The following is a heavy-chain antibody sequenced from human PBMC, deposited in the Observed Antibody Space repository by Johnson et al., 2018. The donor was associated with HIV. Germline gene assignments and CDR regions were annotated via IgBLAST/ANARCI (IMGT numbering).Heavy chain of an antibody. V-gene: IGHV3-20*04. Sequence: VQLEESGGGVVQPGGSLRLSCAASGFTFDDYGMSWVRQAPGKGLEWVSGINWNGGSTGYADSVKGRFTISRDNAKNSLYLQMNSLRAEDTALYYCASLVPYYYGRGAFDIWGQGTMVTVSS. D-gene: IGHD3-10*01. J-gene: IGHJ3*02. CDR1: GFTFDDYG. CDR2: INWNGGST. CDR3: ASLVPYYYGRGAFDI.